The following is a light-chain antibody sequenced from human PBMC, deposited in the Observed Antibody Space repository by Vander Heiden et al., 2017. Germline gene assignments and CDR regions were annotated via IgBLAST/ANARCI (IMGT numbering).Light chain of an antibody. Sequence: DIQMTQSPTSLSASVGDRVTITCRASQSISNYLNWYQQKPGQAPKLLMYDTSSLQSGGPSRFSGSGSRTHFTLTINSLQPEDFATYYCQQSYSSPVTFGQGTNVEVK. CDR2: DTS. J-gene: IGKJ1*01. CDR1: QSISNY. V-gene: IGKV1-39*01. CDR3: QQSYSSPVT.